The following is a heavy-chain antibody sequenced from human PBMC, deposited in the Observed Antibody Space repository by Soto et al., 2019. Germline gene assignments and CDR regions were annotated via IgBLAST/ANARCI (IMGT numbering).Heavy chain of an antibody. Sequence: SETLSLTCAVYGGSFSGYYWSWIRQPPGKGLEWIGEINHSGGTNYNPSLKSRVTISVDTSKNQFSLKLSSVPAADTAVYYCARWGRHIVAVTAMRRRHNWFDPRGRGTLVTVSS. CDR3: ARWGRHIVAVTAMRRRHNWFDP. CDR2: INHSGGT. J-gene: IGHJ5*02. V-gene: IGHV4-34*01. D-gene: IGHD2-21*02. CDR1: GGSFSGYY.